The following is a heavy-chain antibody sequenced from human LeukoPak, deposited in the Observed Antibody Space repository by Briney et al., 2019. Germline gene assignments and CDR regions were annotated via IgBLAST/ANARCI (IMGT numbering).Heavy chain of an antibody. CDR2: FSGSGGST. D-gene: IGHD1-26*01. V-gene: IGHV3-23*01. J-gene: IGHJ4*02. Sequence: GGSLRLSCAASGFTFSSYAMSWVRQAPGKGLEWVSAFSGSGGSTYYADSVKGRFTISRDNSKNTLYLQMNSLRAEDTAVYYCANGVSGSYSRFDYWGQGTLVTVSS. CDR1: GFTFSSYA. CDR3: ANGVSGSYSRFDY.